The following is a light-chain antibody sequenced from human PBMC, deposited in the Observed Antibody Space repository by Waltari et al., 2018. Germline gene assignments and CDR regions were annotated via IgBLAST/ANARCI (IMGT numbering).Light chain of an antibody. CDR3: MQATHWPALT. CDR1: SLGHSDGNTC. CDR2: KGS. Sequence: SLGHSDGNTCLNGLHQRPGQSPRSLIYKGSNRDAGVTDRFSGSGSGTDFTLKISRVEAEDVGVYYCMQATHWPALTFGGGTKVEIK. V-gene: IGKV2-30*02. J-gene: IGKJ4*01.